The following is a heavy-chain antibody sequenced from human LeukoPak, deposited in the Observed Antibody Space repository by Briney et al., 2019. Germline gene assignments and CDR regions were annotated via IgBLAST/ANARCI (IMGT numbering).Heavy chain of an antibody. CDR3: ARDRGFNWFDP. V-gene: IGHV3-23*01. CDR2: ISGSGGST. CDR1: GFTFSSYS. J-gene: IGHJ5*02. Sequence: GGSLRLSCAASGFTFSSYSMSWVRQAPGKGLEWVSAISGSGGSTYYADSVKGRFTISRDNSKNTLYLQMNSLRAEDTAVYYCARDRGFNWFDPWGQGTLVTVSS.